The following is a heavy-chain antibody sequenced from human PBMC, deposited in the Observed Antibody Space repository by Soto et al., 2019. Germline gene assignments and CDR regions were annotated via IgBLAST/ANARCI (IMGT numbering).Heavy chain of an antibody. CDR2: IIPFFGTS. Sequence: QVQLVQSGAEVKKPGSSVKVSCEASGGTFSSYPINWVQQAPGQGLEWMGGIIPFFGTSNYAQKCQGRVTITADDSTSTAYMELRSLRSEDTAVYYCARVGHITNYGMAVWGQGTTVTVSS. J-gene: IGHJ6*02. CDR3: ARVGHITNYGMAV. D-gene: IGHD1-26*01. CDR1: GGTFSSYP. V-gene: IGHV1-69*01.